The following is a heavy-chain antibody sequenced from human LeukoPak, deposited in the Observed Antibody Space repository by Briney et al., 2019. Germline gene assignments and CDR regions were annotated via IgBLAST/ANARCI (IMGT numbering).Heavy chain of an antibody. CDR1: GYTLTELS. J-gene: IGHJ4*02. Sequence: PGASVKVSCKVSGYTLTELSMHWVRQAPGKGLEWMGGFDPEDGETIYAQKFQGRVTMTEDTSTDTAYMELSSLRSEDTAVYYCATGEGYYGSSGYDYWGQGTLVTVSS. CDR3: ATGEGYYGSSGYDY. CDR2: FDPEDGET. V-gene: IGHV1-24*01. D-gene: IGHD3-22*01.